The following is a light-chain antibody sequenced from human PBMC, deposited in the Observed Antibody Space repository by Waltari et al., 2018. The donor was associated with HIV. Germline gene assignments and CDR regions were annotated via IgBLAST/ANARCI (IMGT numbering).Light chain of an antibody. CDR2: GAS. Sequence: EIVMTQSPGTLSVSPGERVTLSCRASQSVRTNLAWYRQKPGQAPRLLIYGASTRASGIPARFSGTGSGTEFTLTISSLQSEDFAVYYCQQYSNWPPYTFGQGTKLEIK. CDR3: QQYSNWPPYT. J-gene: IGKJ2*01. CDR1: QSVRTN. V-gene: IGKV3-15*01.